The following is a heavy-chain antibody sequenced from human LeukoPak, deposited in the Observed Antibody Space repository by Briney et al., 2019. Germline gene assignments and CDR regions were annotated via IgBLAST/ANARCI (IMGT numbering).Heavy chain of an antibody. J-gene: IGHJ5*02. Sequence: PSETLSLTCTVSGYSISSGYYWSWIRQPPGKGLEWIGYIYYSGSTNYNPSLKSRVTISVDTSKNQFSLKLSSVTAADTAVYYCARRPQSGYATFDPWGQGTLVTVSS. CDR2: IYYSGST. CDR1: GYSISSGYY. CDR3: ARRPQSGYATFDP. D-gene: IGHD5-12*01. V-gene: IGHV4-61*01.